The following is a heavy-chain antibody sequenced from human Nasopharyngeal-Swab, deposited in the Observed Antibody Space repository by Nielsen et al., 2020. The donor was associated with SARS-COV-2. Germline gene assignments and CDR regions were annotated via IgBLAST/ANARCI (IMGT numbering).Heavy chain of an antibody. CDR3: ARGGEAITFGGVIVYYFDY. Sequence: ASVKVSCKASGYTFTNYGIHWVRQAPGQRLEWMGWINTGNGNTKYSHKFQGRVTITRDTSASTAYMELRSLRSEDTAVYYCARGGEAITFGGVIVYYFDYWGQGTLVTVSS. CDR1: GYTFTNYG. D-gene: IGHD3-16*02. J-gene: IGHJ4*02. V-gene: IGHV1-3*04. CDR2: INTGNGNT.